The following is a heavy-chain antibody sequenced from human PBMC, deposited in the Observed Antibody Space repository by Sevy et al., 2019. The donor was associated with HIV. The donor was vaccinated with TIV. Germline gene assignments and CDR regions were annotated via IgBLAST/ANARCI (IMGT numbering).Heavy chain of an antibody. J-gene: IGHJ4*02. V-gene: IGHV3-9*01. Sequence: GGSLRLSCAASGFTFDDYAMHWVRQAPGKGLEWVSGISWNSGTIGYADSMKGRFTISRDNAKNSLYLQMNSLRAEDTALYYCAKDIGYCISTTCPGLVHYWGQGTLVTVSS. CDR1: GFTFDDYA. CDR2: ISWNSGTI. D-gene: IGHD2-2*03. CDR3: AKDIGYCISTTCPGLVHY.